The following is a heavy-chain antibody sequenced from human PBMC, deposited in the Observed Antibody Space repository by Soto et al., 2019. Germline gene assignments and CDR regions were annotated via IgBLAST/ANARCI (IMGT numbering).Heavy chain of an antibody. CDR2: ISYDGSNK. CDR3: AREVRGRCTNGVCYTPYSSGWYDY. D-gene: IGHD2-8*01. V-gene: IGHV3-30-3*01. J-gene: IGHJ4*02. Sequence: GGSLRLSCAASGFTFSSYAMHWVRQAPGKGLEWVAVISYDGSNKYYADSVKGRFTISRDNSKNTLYLQMNSLRAEDTAWYYCAREVRGRCTNGVCYTPYSSGWYDYWGQGTLVTVSS. CDR1: GFTFSSYA.